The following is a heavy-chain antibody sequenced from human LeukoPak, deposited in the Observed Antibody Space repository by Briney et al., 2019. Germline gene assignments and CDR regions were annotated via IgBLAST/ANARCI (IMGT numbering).Heavy chain of an antibody. D-gene: IGHD3-22*01. CDR1: GFTFSTYS. J-gene: IGHJ4*02. CDR3: ARGQYYYDSSGYYSFDY. Sequence: GDSLRLSCAASGFTFSTYSMSWVRQAPGKGLEWVSYISADSTMINYADSVKGRFTISRDNSKNTLYLQMNSLRAEDTAVYYCARGQYYYDSSGYYSFDYWGQGTLVTVSS. CDR2: ISADSTMI. V-gene: IGHV3-48*01.